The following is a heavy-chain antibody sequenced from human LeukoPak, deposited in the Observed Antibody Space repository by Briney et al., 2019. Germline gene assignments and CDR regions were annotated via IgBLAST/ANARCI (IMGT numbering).Heavy chain of an antibody. D-gene: IGHD6-19*01. CDR2: IYYSGST. CDR1: GGSISSSSSY. Sequence: SETLSLTCTVSGGSISSSSSYWGWIRQPPGTGLEWIGSIYYSGSTYYNPSLKSRVTISVDTSKNQFSLKLSSVTAADTAVYYCARLSYSSGWPEFDYWGQGTLVTVSS. V-gene: IGHV4-39*01. CDR3: ARLSYSSGWPEFDY. J-gene: IGHJ4*02.